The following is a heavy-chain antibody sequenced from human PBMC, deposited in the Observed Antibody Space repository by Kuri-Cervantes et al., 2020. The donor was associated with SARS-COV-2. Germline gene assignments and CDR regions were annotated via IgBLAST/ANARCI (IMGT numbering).Heavy chain of an antibody. CDR3: ARVVTYYDFWSGYYTNAFDI. J-gene: IGHJ3*02. V-gene: IGHV1-8*03. Sequence: ASVKDSCKASGYTFTSYDINWVRQATGQGLEWMGWMNPNSGNTGYAQKFQGRVTITRNTSISTAYMELSSLRSEDTAVYYCARVVTYYDFWSGYYTNAFDIWGQGTMVTVSS. CDR2: MNPNSGNT. CDR1: GYTFTSYD. D-gene: IGHD3-3*01.